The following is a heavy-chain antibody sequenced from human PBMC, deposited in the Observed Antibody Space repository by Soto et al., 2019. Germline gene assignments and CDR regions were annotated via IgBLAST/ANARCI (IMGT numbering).Heavy chain of an antibody. V-gene: IGHV4-61*01. Sequence: SETLSLTCTVSGGSVSNDNFYWSWIRQPPGKGLEWIGYVHASGITNYNPSLKRRVTISVDTSRNQFSLRLSSVTAADTAVYYCARGLTMGQLPSLFDHWGQGTLVTVSS. J-gene: IGHJ5*02. CDR1: GGSVSNDNFY. CDR3: ARGLTMGQLPSLFDH. CDR2: VHASGIT. D-gene: IGHD3-16*01.